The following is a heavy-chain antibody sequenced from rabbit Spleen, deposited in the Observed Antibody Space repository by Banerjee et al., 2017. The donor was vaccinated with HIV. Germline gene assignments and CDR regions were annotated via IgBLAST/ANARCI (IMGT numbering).Heavy chain of an antibody. CDR1: GFSFSSYYY. Sequence: EESGGDLVKSGASLTLTCTASGFSFSSYYYMCWVRQAPGKGLQWIACMFVGDDTTYYASWAKGRFTISKTSSTTVSLQMTSLTAADTATYFCARDILSGLWGQGTLVTVS. CDR3: ARDILSGL. D-gene: IGHD4-1*01. J-gene: IGHJ3*01. CDR2: MFVGDDTT. V-gene: IGHV1S40*01.